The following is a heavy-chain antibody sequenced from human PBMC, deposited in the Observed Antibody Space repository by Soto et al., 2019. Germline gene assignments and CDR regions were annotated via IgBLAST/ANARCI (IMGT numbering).Heavy chain of an antibody. CDR3: AREGSSSSRYYYYYGMDV. CDR2: IIPIFGTA. CDR1: GGTFSSYA. J-gene: IGHJ6*02. Sequence: EASVKVSCKASGGTFSSYAISWVRQAPGQGLEWMGGIIPIFGTANYAQKFQGRVTITADESTSTAYMELSSLRSEDTAVYYCAREGSSSSRYYYYYGMDVWGQGTTVTVSS. V-gene: IGHV1-69*13. D-gene: IGHD6-6*01.